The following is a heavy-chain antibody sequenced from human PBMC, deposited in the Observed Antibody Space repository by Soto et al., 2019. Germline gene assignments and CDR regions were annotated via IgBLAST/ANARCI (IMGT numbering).Heavy chain of an antibody. CDR2: VSHSGST. Sequence: SETLSLTCTVSGVSVRGSVSRYYWSWIRQPPGKGLEWIGYVSHSGSTNYNPSLKSRVTISLDTSKNQFSLRLSSVTAADTAVYYCPREGTTVDSYYYYGVDVWGQGTTVTVSS. V-gene: IGHV4-61*01. CDR3: PREGTTVDSYYYYGVDV. J-gene: IGHJ6*02. D-gene: IGHD1-1*01. CDR1: GVSVRGSVSRYY.